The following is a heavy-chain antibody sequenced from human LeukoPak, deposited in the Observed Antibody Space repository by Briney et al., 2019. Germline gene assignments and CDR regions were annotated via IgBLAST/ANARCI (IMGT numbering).Heavy chain of an antibody. CDR2: IDPSDSYT. CDR3: ARHSLPVLRYFDWPHMDV. V-gene: IGHV5-10-1*01. D-gene: IGHD3-9*01. J-gene: IGHJ6*04. Sequence: GESLKISCKGSGYSFTSYWISWVRQMPGKDLEWMGRIDPSDSYTNYSPSFQGHVTISADKSISTAYLQWSSLKASDTAMYYCARHSLPVLRYFDWPHMDVWGKGTTVTVSS. CDR1: GYSFTSYW.